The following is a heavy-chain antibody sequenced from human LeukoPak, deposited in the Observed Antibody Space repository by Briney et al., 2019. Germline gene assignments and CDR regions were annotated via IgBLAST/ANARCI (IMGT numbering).Heavy chain of an antibody. V-gene: IGHV4-59*01. J-gene: IGHJ4*02. CDR2: IYYSGST. CDR3: ASVGTYYDILTGYSAQYYFDY. CDR1: GGSISSYY. D-gene: IGHD3-9*01. Sequence: SETLSLTCTVSGGSISSYYWSWIRQPPGKGLEWIGYIYYSGSTNYNPSLKSRVTISVDTSKNQFSLKLSSVTAADTAVYYCASVGTYYDILTGYSAQYYFDYWGQGTLVTVSS.